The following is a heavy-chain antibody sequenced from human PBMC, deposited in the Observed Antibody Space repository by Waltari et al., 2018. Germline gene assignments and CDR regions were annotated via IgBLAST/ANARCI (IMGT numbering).Heavy chain of an antibody. D-gene: IGHD3-22*01. Sequence: QVQLVQSGAEVKKPGASVKVYCKASGYTFTDYYMPWVRQAPGQGLEWMTWINPNSGGTNYAQKFQGRVAMTRDTSISTAYMELSRLTSDDTAVYYCATSSDSSGYYPVRYWGQGTLVTVSS. CDR1: GYTFTDYY. CDR2: INPNSGGT. J-gene: IGHJ4*02. V-gene: IGHV1-2*02. CDR3: ATSSDSSGYYPVRY.